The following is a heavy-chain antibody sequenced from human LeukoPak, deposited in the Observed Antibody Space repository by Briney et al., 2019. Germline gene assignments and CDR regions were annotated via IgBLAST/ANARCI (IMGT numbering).Heavy chain of an antibody. J-gene: IGHJ2*01. CDR1: GFTFDDYA. Sequence: GGSLRLSCAASGFTFDDYAMHWVRQAPGKGLEWVSGISWNSGSIGYADSVKGRFSISRDNAKNSLYLQMNSLRAEDTAVYYCARPIIDYDFWSGYSRDWYFDLWGRGTLVTVSS. CDR2: ISWNSGSI. D-gene: IGHD3-3*01. V-gene: IGHV3-9*01. CDR3: ARPIIDYDFWSGYSRDWYFDL.